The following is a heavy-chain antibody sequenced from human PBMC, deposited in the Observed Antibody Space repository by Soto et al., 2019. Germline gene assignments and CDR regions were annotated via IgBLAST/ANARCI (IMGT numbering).Heavy chain of an antibody. V-gene: IGHV3-9*01. J-gene: IGHJ6*02. CDR1: GFSFEDYA. CDR2: IAWNSDII. Sequence: VQLVESGGGLVQPGRSLRLSCAASGFSFEDYAMHWVRQAPGKGLEWVSGIAWNSDIIGYAVSVKGRFTISRDIGKNSLYLQMNSLRPEDTALYYCAKDHYGSAIYCMDVWGQGTTVTVSS. D-gene: IGHD3-10*01. CDR3: AKDHYGSAIYCMDV.